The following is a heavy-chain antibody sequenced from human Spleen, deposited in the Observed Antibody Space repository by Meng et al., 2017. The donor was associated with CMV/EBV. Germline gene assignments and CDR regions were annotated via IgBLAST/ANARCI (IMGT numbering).Heavy chain of an antibody. V-gene: IGHV1-2*02. D-gene: IGHD1-26*01. J-gene: IGHJ4*02. CDR3: ARIGSNNIVGTVDDY. CDR1: GYTFTGYY. CDR2: INPNSGGT. Sequence: ASVKVSCKASGYTFTGYYMHWVRQAPGQGLEWMGWINPNSGGTNYAQKFQGRVTMTRDTSISTAYMELSRLRSEDTAVYYCARIGSNNIVGTVDDYWGQGTLVTVSS.